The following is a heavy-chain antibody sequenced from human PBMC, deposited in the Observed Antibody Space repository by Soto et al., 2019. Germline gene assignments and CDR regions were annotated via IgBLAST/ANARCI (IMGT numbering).Heavy chain of an antibody. V-gene: IGHV1-3*04. J-gene: IGHJ5*02. CDR2: INIGNGNT. Sequence: ASVKVSCKASGYTFTYYPIHWVRQAPGQRLEWMGWINIGNGNTASSQKFQDRVTITRETSASTAYMELTSLRSEDTAVYYCAREPLCGGRCYDNYFDPWGQGTLVTVSS. CDR1: GYTFTYYP. CDR3: AREPLCGGRCYDNYFDP. D-gene: IGHD2-15*01.